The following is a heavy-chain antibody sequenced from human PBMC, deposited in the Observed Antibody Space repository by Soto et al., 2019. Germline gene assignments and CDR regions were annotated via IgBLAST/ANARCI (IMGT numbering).Heavy chain of an antibody. Sequence: QAQLVQSGSEVNKPGASVKVSCKASGYTFTSYGVSWVRQAPGHGLEWMGWISPYTGNTNYAQKFQDRVTMTTDTSTTTAYMDLKNLRPDDTAVYYCAVHPPSLLDVWGRGTMVTVSS. V-gene: IGHV1-18*04. CDR1: GYTFTSYG. J-gene: IGHJ6*02. CDR2: ISPYTGNT. CDR3: AVHPPSLLDV.